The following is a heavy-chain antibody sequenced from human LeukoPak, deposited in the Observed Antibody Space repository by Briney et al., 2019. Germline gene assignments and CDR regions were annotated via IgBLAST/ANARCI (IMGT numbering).Heavy chain of an antibody. D-gene: IGHD2-2*01. J-gene: IGHJ4*02. Sequence: ASVKVSCKASGYTFTSYGISWVRQAPGQGLEWMGWISAYNGNTNYAQKLQGRVTMTTDTSTSTAYMELRSLRSDDTAVYYCARDGPSTCFSIVVVPAAMDYWGQGTLVTVSS. CDR2: ISAYNGNT. CDR3: ARDGPSTCFSIVVVPAAMDY. V-gene: IGHV1-18*01. CDR1: GYTFTSYG.